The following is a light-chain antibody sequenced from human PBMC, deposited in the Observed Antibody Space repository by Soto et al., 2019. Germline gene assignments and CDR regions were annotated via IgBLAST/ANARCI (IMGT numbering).Light chain of an antibody. CDR1: QTISSW. Sequence: DIQMTQSPSTLSGSVGDRVTITCRASQTISSWLAWYQQKPGKAPKLLIYKASTLKSGVPSRLSGSGSGTEFTPTISSLQPDDFATYYCQHYNSYSEAFGQGTKVDI. V-gene: IGKV1-5*03. CDR3: QHYNSYSEA. CDR2: KAS. J-gene: IGKJ1*01.